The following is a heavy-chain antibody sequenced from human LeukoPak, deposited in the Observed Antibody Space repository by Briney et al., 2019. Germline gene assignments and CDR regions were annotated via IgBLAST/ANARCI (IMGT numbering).Heavy chain of an antibody. D-gene: IGHD2-2*01. CDR1: GYTFTIYA. V-gene: IGHV1-3*03. CDR3: AREALPEDIVVVPAAFSVDDNWFDP. CDR2: INAGNGNT. J-gene: IGHJ5*02. Sequence: ASVKVSCKASGYTFTIYAMHWVRQAPGQRLEWMGWINAGNGNTKYSQEFQGRVTITRDTSASSAYMELSSLRSEDMAVYYCAREALPEDIVVVPAAFSVDDNWFDPWGQGTLVTVSS.